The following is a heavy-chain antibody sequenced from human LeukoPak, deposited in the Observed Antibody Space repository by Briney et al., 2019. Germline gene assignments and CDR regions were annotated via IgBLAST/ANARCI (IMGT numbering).Heavy chain of an antibody. V-gene: IGHV1-2*02. CDR2: MNPNSGGT. Sequence: ASVKVSCKASGYTFTSYDINWVRQATGQGLEWMGWMNPNSGGTNYAQKFQGRVTMTRDTSISTAYMELSRLRSDDTAVYYCARKSTPGGAFDIWGQGTMVTVSS. J-gene: IGHJ3*02. CDR1: GYTFTSYD. D-gene: IGHD2-2*01. CDR3: ARKSTPGGAFDI.